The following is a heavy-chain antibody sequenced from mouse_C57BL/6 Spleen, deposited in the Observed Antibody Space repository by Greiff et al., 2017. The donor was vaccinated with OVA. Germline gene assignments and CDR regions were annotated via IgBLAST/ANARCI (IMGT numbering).Heavy chain of an antibody. CDR2: ISDGGSYT. D-gene: IGHD2-12*01. CDR1: GFTFSSYA. V-gene: IGHV5-4*01. J-gene: IGHJ1*03. Sequence: EVKVVESGGGLVKPGGSLKLSCAASGFTFSSYAMSWVRQTPEKRLEWVATISDGGSYTYYPDNVKGRFTISRDNAKNNLYLQMSHLKSEDTAMYYCARDAYYTNGGYFDVWGTGTTVTVSS. CDR3: ARDAYYTNGGYFDV.